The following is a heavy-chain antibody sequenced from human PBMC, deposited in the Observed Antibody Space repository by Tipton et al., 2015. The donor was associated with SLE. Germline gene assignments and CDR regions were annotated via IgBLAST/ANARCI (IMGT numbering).Heavy chain of an antibody. Sequence: TLSLTCSVSGGSISSFYWSWIRQTPGKRLEWIGYIYHLGSTEYNPSLESRVTILVDTSKNQFSLNLRSVTPADTAMYYCAREGRDGYNPLGMDVWGQGTTVTVSS. J-gene: IGHJ6*02. CDR1: GGSISSFY. CDR3: AREGRDGYNPLGMDV. D-gene: IGHD5-24*01. V-gene: IGHV4-59*01. CDR2: IYHLGST.